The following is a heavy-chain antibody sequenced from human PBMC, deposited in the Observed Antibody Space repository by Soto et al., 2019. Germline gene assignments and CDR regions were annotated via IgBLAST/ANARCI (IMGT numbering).Heavy chain of an antibody. V-gene: IGHV6-1*01. CDR1: GDSVSSNSAA. CDR3: ARDRRYSNGYSYYGMDV. J-gene: IGHJ6*02. Sequence: PSQTLSLTCAISGDSVSSNSAAWNWIRQSPSRGLEWLGRTYYRSKWYNDYAVSVKSRITINPDTSKNQFSLQLNSVTPEDTAVYYCARDRRYSNGYSYYGMDVWGQGTTVTVSS. CDR2: TYYRSKWYN. D-gene: IGHD6-19*01.